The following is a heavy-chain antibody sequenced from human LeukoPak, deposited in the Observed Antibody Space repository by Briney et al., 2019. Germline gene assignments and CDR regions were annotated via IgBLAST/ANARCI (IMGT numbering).Heavy chain of an antibody. D-gene: IGHD2-2*02. CDR3: AKHGPIVVVPAAIVPAPPVSYMDV. V-gene: IGHV3-9*01. CDR1: GFTFDDYS. J-gene: IGHJ6*03. Sequence: PGGSLRLSCAASGFTFDDYSMHWVRQGPGKGLEWVSGISWNSSSMGYADSVKGRFTISRDNSKNTLYLQMNSLRAEDTAVYYCAKHGPIVVVPAAIVPAPPVSYMDVWGKGTTVTVSS. CDR2: ISWNSSSM.